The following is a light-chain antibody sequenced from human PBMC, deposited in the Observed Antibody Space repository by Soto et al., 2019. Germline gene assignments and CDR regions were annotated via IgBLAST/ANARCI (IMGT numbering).Light chain of an antibody. CDR2: NSD. CDR1: RSNIGSNF. Sequence: QSVLTQPPSASGTPGQRVTISCSGSRSNIGSNFVNWCQQLPGTAPKLLIHNSDQRPSGVPDRFSGSKSDTSASLAISGLQSDDEADYYCSAWDDDLSGRIFGGGTKLTVL. V-gene: IGLV1-44*01. CDR3: SAWDDDLSGRI. J-gene: IGLJ2*01.